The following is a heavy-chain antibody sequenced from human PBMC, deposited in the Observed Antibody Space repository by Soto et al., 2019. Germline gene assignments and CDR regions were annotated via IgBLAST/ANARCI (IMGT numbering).Heavy chain of an antibody. CDR1: GGSISSSNW. CDR2: IYHSGST. J-gene: IGHJ4*02. CDR3: ARVAVAGTRVDY. D-gene: IGHD6-19*01. V-gene: IGHV4-4*02. Sequence: QVQLQESGPGLVKPSGTLSLTCAVSGGSISSSNWWSWVRQPPGKGLEWIGEIYHSGSTNYNPSLRSLVTIAVDKSKNQFSLKLSSVTAADTAVYYCARVAVAGTRVDYWGQGTLVTVSS.